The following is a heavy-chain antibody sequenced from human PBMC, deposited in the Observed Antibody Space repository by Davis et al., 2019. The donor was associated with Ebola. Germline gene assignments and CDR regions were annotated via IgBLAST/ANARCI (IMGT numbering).Heavy chain of an antibody. J-gene: IGHJ6*02. CDR1: GFTFGDYA. V-gene: IGHV4-34*01. D-gene: IGHD6-6*01. CDR3: ARDEITARRDYYYYYGMDV. CDR2: INHSGST. Sequence: GSLRLSCTASGFTFGDYAMNWIRQPPGKGLEWIGEINHSGSTNYNPSLKSRVTISVDTSKNQFSLKLSSVTAADTAVYYCARDEITARRDYYYYYGMDVWGQGTTVTVSS.